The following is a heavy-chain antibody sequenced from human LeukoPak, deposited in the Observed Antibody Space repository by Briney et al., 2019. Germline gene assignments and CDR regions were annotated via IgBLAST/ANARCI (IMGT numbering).Heavy chain of an antibody. D-gene: IGHD1-26*01. CDR1: GGSFSGYY. CDR3: ARGRWELLFNWFDP. CDR2: INHSGST. V-gene: IGHV4-34*01. Sequence: SETLPLTCAVYGGSFSGYYWSRIRQPPGKGLEWIGEINHSGSTNYNPSLKSRVTISVDTSKNQFSLKLSSVTAADTAVYYCARGRWELLFNWFDPWGQGTLVTVSS. J-gene: IGHJ5*02.